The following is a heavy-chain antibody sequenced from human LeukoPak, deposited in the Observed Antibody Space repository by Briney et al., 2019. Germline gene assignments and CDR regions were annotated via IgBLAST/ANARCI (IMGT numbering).Heavy chain of an antibody. Sequence: GGSLRLSCAASGFTFSNYNMNWVRQAPGKGLEWISSITSTSSYIYYADSVRGRFTISRDNAKNSLYLQMHSLRAEDTAVYYCARITSSAFDIWGQGTVVTVSS. D-gene: IGHD3-10*01. CDR2: ITSTSSYI. CDR1: GFTFSNYN. CDR3: ARITSSAFDI. V-gene: IGHV3-21*01. J-gene: IGHJ3*02.